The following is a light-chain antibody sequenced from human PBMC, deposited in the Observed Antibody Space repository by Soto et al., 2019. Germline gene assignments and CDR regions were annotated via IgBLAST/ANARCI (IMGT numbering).Light chain of an antibody. CDR1: SSDVGSFNL. CDR2: EGS. Sequence: QSVLTQPASVSGSPGQSITISCTGTSSDVGSFNLVSWYQQSSGKAPKLIIYEGSKRPSGVSNRFSGSKSGNTASLTISGLQAEDEADYFCCSYAGSRTLVFGGGTKLTVL. J-gene: IGLJ2*01. CDR3: CSYAGSRTLV. V-gene: IGLV2-23*01.